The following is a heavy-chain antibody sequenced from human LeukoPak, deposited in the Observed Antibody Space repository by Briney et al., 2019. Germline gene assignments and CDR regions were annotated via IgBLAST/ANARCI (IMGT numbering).Heavy chain of an antibody. CDR2: IYTSGST. Sequence: SETLSLTCTVSGGSINTYYWSWIRQPAGKGLEWIGRIYTSGSTNYNPSLKSRVTMSVDTSKNQFSLKLSSVTAADTAVYYCARDYYDYVWGSYRPEYYFDYWGQGTLVTVSS. V-gene: IGHV4-4*07. J-gene: IGHJ4*02. D-gene: IGHD3-16*02. CDR1: GGSINTYY. CDR3: ARDYYDYVWGSYRPEYYFDY.